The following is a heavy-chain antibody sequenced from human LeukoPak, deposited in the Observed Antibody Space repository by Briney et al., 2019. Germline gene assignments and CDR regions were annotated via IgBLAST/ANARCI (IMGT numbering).Heavy chain of an antibody. J-gene: IGHJ4*02. V-gene: IGHV3-7*01. Sequence: GGSLRLSCAASGFTFSSYWMSWVRQAPGKGLEWVANIKQDGSEKYYVDSVKGRFTISRDNAKNSLYLQMNSLRAEDTAVYYCARDDRFEYSYVFDYWGQGTLVTVSS. CDR3: ARDDRFEYSYVFDY. D-gene: IGHD5-18*01. CDR1: GFTFSSYW. CDR2: IKQDGSEK.